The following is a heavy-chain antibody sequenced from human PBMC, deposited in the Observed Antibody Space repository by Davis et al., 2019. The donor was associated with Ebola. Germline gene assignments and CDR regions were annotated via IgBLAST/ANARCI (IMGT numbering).Heavy chain of an antibody. J-gene: IGHJ2*01. CDR3: ARAGDRYYYDSSGYYYYWYFGL. CDR2: IGTAGDT. Sequence: GESLKISCAASGFTFSSYDMHWVRQATGKGLEWVSAIGTAGDTYYPGSVKGRFTISRENAKNSLYLQMNSLRAGDTAVYYCARAGDRYYYDSSGYYYYWYFGLWGRGTLVTISS. D-gene: IGHD3-22*01. CDR1: GFTFSSYD. V-gene: IGHV3-13*01.